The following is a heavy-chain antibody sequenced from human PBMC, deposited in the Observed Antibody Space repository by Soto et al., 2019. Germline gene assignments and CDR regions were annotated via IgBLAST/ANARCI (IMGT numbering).Heavy chain of an antibody. Sequence: PGGSLRLACAASGFTSSSYAMSWVRQAPGKGLEWVSAISGSGGSTYYADSVKGRFTISRDNSKNTLYLQMNSLRAEDTAVYYCAKEDPYYYGSGSPLNDASDIWGQGTMVTVSS. D-gene: IGHD3-10*01. V-gene: IGHV3-23*01. J-gene: IGHJ3*02. CDR3: AKEDPYYYGSGSPLNDASDI. CDR2: ISGSGGST. CDR1: GFTSSSYA.